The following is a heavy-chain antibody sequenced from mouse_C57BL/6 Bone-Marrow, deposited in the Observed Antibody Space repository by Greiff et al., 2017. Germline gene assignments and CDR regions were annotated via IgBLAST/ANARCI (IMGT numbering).Heavy chain of an antibody. CDR1: GFTFSDYG. CDR3: ARWLLRWYCDV. Sequence: DVQLVESGGGLVKPGGSLKLSCAASGFTFSDYGMHWVRQAPEKGLEWVAYISSGSSTLYYAYTVTGRFTISIDNAKNTLFLQMTSLRSEDTAMSYVARWLLRWYCDVWGTGTTVTVSS. D-gene: IGHD2-3*01. J-gene: IGHJ1*03. V-gene: IGHV5-17*01. CDR2: ISSGSSTL.